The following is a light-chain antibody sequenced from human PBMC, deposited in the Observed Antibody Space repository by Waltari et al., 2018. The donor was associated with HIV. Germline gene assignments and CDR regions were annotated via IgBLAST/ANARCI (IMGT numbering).Light chain of an antibody. CDR3: CSYTGTNPFLL. J-gene: IGLJ2*01. CDR1: YSNDGLYNL. CDR2: EVT. Sequence: QSALTPPASLPGSPGHSVPISSTGPYSNDGLYNLVSWYKQHPGRAPKVIIYEVTQRPSGVSSRFSGSKSGNTASLTISGLQAEDEANYYCCSYTGTNPFLLFGGGTKLTVL. V-gene: IGLV2-23*02.